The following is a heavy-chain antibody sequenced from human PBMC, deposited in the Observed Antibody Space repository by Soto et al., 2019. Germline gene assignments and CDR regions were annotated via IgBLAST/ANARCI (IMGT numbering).Heavy chain of an antibody. CDR1: GFTFSSYA. CDR2: ISGSGGST. Sequence: EVQLLESGGGLVQPGGSLRLSCAASGFTFSSYAMSWVRQAPGKGLEWVSAISGSGGSTYYADSVKGRFTISRDNSKNQLYLQMNSLRAEDTAVYYCAKGWGVVTNYFDHWGQGTLVTVSS. CDR3: AKGWGVVTNYFDH. D-gene: IGHD2-15*01. V-gene: IGHV3-23*01. J-gene: IGHJ4*02.